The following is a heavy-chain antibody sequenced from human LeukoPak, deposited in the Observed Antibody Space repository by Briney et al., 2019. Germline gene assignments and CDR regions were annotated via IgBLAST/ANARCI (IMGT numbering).Heavy chain of an antibody. CDR3: AKDRGAVLLWFGGVDY. V-gene: IGHV3-23*01. Sequence: GGSLRLSCAASGFTFSSYAMSWVRQAPGKGLEWVSAISGSGGSTYYADSVKGRFTISRDNSKNTLYLQMNSLRAEDTAVYYCAKDRGAVLLWFGGVDYWGQGTLVTVSS. CDR2: ISGSGGST. CDR1: GFTFSSYA. D-gene: IGHD3-10*01. J-gene: IGHJ4*02.